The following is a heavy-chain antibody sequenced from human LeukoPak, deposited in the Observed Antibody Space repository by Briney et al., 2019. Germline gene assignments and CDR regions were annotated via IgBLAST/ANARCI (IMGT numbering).Heavy chain of an antibody. Sequence: ASVKVSCKASGYTFTGYYMHWVRQAPGQGLEWMGWINPNSGGTNYAQKFQGRVTMTRDTSISTAYMELSRLRSDDTAVYYCARYSSSSEVAGYMDVWGKGTTVTVSS. CDR2: INPNSGGT. CDR3: ARYSSSSEVAGYMDV. CDR1: GYTFTGYY. D-gene: IGHD6-19*01. V-gene: IGHV1-2*02. J-gene: IGHJ6*03.